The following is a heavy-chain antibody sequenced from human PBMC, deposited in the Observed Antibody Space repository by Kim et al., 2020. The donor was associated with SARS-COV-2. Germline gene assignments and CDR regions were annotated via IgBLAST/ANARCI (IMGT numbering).Heavy chain of an antibody. D-gene: IGHD2-21*01. CDR3: AGCAFCDYSQP. J-gene: IGHJ1*01. CDR1: GFTLSKSW. CDR2: ISSDGSKI. Sequence: GGSLRLSCAASGFTLSKSWMHWVRQAPGKGLTWVSHISSDGSKIVYADSVKGRFTMSRDSAKNTLYLQMNSLRAEDTGVYYWAGCAFCDYSQPWGQGT. V-gene: IGHV3-74*01.